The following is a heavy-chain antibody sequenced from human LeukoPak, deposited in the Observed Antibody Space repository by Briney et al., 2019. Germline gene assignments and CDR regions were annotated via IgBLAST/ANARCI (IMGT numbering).Heavy chain of an antibody. J-gene: IGHJ5*02. Sequence: SETLSLTCTVSGGSISSYYWSWLRQSAGKGLEWIGRIYNGGSNKYSPSLNTRVTISVDTSKNQFSLKLTSVTAADTAVYYCARDIVVADNNWFDPWGQGILVTVSS. D-gene: IGHD2-15*01. CDR3: ARDIVVADNNWFDP. CDR1: GGSISSYY. V-gene: IGHV4-4*07. CDR2: IYNGGSN.